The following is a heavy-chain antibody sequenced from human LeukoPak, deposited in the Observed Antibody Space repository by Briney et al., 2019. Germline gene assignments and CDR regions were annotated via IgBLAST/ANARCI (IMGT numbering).Heavy chain of an antibody. J-gene: IGHJ4*02. D-gene: IGHD3-22*01. V-gene: IGHV4-38-2*01. CDR2: IYHSGST. Sequence: SETLSLTCAVSGYSISSGYYWGWIRQPPGKGLEWIGSIYHSGSTYYNPSLKSRVTISVDTSKNQFSLKLSSVTAADTAVYYCARHTSLLYYYDSSGFDYWGQGTLVTVSS. CDR1: GYSISSGYY. CDR3: ARHTSLLYYYDSSGFDY.